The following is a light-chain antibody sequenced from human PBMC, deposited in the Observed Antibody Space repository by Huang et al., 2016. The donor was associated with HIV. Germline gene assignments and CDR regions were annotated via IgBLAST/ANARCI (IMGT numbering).Light chain of an antibody. CDR1: QSVNSIF. CDR2: GSS. Sequence: EIVLTQSPGTLSVSPGERATLTCRTSQSVNSIFLARYQQRPGQPPRLLLYGSSYRAAGGPDRISGGGSVTNFSLTISRLEPEDFAVYFCQQYASSPRTFGQGTRLDIK. J-gene: IGKJ2*01. V-gene: IGKV3-20*01. CDR3: QQYASSPRT.